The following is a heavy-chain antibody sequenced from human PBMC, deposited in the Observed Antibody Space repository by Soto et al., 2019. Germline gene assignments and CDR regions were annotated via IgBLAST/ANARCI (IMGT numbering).Heavy chain of an antibody. Sequence: SETLSLTCTVSGGSISSYYWSWIRQPPGKGLEWIGYIYYTGSTNYNPSLRRRVTMSVDTSKSQFSLKLSSVTAADTAVYYCARDLAYPSGAWFDPWGQGTLVTVSS. CDR2: IYYTGST. CDR1: GGSISSYY. J-gene: IGHJ5*02. D-gene: IGHD2-21*01. CDR3: ARDLAYPSGAWFDP. V-gene: IGHV4-59*01.